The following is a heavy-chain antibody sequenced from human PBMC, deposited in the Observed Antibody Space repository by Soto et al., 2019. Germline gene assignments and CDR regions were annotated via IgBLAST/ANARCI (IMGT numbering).Heavy chain of an antibody. V-gene: IGHV1-18*01. CDR2: ISAYNGNT. J-gene: IGHJ4*02. CDR3: ARTYYYDSSGYYPFGYFDY. CDR1: GYTFTSYG. D-gene: IGHD3-22*01. Sequence: AASVKVSCKASGYTFTSYGISWVRQAPGQGLEWMGWISAYNGNTNYAQKLQGRVTMTTDTSTSTAYMELRSLRSDDTAVYYCARTYYYDSSGYYPFGYFDYWGQGTLVTVPQ.